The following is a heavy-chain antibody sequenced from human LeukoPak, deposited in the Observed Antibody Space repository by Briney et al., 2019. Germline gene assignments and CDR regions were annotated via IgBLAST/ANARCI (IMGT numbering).Heavy chain of an antibody. CDR1: GGSISSGGYS. V-gene: IGHV4-30-4*07. CDR3: ARVTTVTTLPFDY. D-gene: IGHD4-17*01. CDR2: IYYSGST. J-gene: IGHJ4*02. Sequence: SETLSLTCAVSGGSISSGGYSWSWIRQPPGKGLEWIGYIYYSGSTYYNPSLKSRVTISVDTSKNQFSLKLSSVTAADTAVYYCARVTTVTTLPFDYWGQGTLVTVSS.